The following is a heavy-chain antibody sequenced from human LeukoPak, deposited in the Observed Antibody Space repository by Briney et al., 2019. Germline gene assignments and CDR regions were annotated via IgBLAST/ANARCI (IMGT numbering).Heavy chain of an antibody. CDR3: ATGYSSGWYFYFQH. J-gene: IGHJ1*01. CDR1: GLTFNKYW. CDR2: IKQDGSEK. Sequence: GGSLRLSCAASGLTFNKYWMTWVRQAPGKGLEWVANIKQDGSEKNYVDSVKGRFTISRDNAKNSLSLRMNSLSAEDTAVYYCATGYSSGWYFYFQHWGQGSLVSVSS. D-gene: IGHD6-19*01. V-gene: IGHV3-7*01.